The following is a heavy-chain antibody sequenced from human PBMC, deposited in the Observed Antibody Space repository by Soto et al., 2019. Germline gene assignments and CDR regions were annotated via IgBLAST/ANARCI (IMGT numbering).Heavy chain of an antibody. J-gene: IGHJ4*02. CDR3: ARGGDSSGYYYFDY. V-gene: IGHV4-59*01. CDR2: IYYSGST. CDR1: GGSISSYY. Sequence: SETLSLTCTVSGGSISSYYWSWIRQPPGKGLEWIGYIYYSGSTNYNPSLKSRVTISVDTSKNQFSLKLSSVTAADTAVYYCARGGDSSGYYYFDYWGQGTLVTVSS. D-gene: IGHD3-22*01.